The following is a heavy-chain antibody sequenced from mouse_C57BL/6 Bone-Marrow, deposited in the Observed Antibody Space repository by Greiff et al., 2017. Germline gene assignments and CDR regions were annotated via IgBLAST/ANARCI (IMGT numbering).Heavy chain of an antibody. V-gene: IGHV1-64*01. CDR3: ARTYGNDGDY. CDR1: GYTFTSYW. CDR2: IHPNRGST. Sequence: QVQLQQPGAELVKPGASVTLSCKASGYTFTSYWMHWVKQRPGQGLEWIGMIHPNRGSTNYNEKFKSKATLTVDKSSSTAYMQLSSLTSEDYAVYYCARTYGNDGDYWGQGTTLTVSS. J-gene: IGHJ2*01. D-gene: IGHD2-2*01.